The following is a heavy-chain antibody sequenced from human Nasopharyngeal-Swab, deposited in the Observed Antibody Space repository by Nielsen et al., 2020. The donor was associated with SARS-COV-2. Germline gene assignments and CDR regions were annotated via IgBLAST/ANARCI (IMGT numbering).Heavy chain of an antibody. D-gene: IGHD3-3*01. CDR3: AGRITIFGVVYYMDV. Sequence: SETLSLTCAVFGGSFSNYYWTWIRQPPGKELEWIGEFKYGGSSNYNPSLKSRVTMSLDTSKNQFSLELSSVTAADTAVYYCAGRITIFGVVYYMDVWGKGTTVTVSS. CDR2: FKYGGSS. CDR1: GGSFSNYY. J-gene: IGHJ6*03. V-gene: IGHV4-34*01.